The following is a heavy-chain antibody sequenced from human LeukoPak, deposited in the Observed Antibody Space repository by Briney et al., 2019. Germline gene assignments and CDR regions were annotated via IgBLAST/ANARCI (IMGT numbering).Heavy chain of an antibody. D-gene: IGHD6-6*01. V-gene: IGHV3-30*18. CDR1: GFTFSAYG. CDR2: ISYDGSDT. Sequence: GKSLRPSCAASGFTFSAYGSHWVRQAPGKGLEWVSVISYDGSDTYYADSVKGRFSISRDNSKNILYLQMNSLRAEDTAVYYCAKDPEISSPWFDPWGQGTLVTVSS. J-gene: IGHJ5*02. CDR3: AKDPEISSPWFDP.